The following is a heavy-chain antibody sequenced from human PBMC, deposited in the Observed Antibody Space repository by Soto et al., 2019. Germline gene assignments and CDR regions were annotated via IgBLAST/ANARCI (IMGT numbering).Heavy chain of an antibody. D-gene: IGHD1-1*01. J-gene: IGHJ4*02. V-gene: IGHV1-18*01. CDR1: GYTFTSYG. Sequence: QVHLVQSGAEVKKPGASVKVSCQDSGYTFTSYGITWVRQAPGQGLEWMGWISAHNGNTDYAQKLQGRVIVTRDTSTSTAYMELRSLISDDTAVYYWARGRYGDYWGKGALVTVSS. CDR2: ISAHNGNT. CDR3: ARGRYGDY.